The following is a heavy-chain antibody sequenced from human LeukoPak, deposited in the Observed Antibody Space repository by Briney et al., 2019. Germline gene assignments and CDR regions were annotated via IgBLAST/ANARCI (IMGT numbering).Heavy chain of an antibody. Sequence: PGGSLGLSCVASGFSFSSYWMSWVRQAPGKGLEWVGNIWKDGSEKYYIDSVKGRFTISRDNAKNSLFVQMNSLRAEDTAVYYCVGGPGYWGQGTLVTVSS. CDR3: VGGPGY. J-gene: IGHJ4*02. CDR1: GFSFSSYW. CDR2: IWKDGSEK. D-gene: IGHD3-10*01. V-gene: IGHV3-7*01.